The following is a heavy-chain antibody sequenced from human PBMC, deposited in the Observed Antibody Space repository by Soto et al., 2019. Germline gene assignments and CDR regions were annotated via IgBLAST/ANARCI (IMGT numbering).Heavy chain of an antibody. J-gene: IGHJ3*02. Sequence: PGGSLRLSYAASAFTFSSSAMYWVRQAPGKGLDRVSASSGSGGSTYYADSVKGRFTISRDNSKNTLYLQMNSLRAEDTAVYYCAKDSYCSGGSCYSGGDDAFDIWGQGTMVTVSS. D-gene: IGHD2-15*01. CDR2: SSGSGGST. CDR3: AKDSYCSGGSCYSGGDDAFDI. CDR1: AFTFSSSA. V-gene: IGHV3-23*01.